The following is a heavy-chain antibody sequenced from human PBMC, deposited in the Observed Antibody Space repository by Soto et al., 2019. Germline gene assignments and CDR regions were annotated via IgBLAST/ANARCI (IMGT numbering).Heavy chain of an antibody. CDR1: GGTFSSYA. CDR2: IIPIFGTA. CDR3: AREGIEYSSSSLEFDY. Sequence: SVKVSCKASGGTFSSYAISWVRQAPGQGLEWMGGIIPIFGTANYAQKFQGRVTITADESTSTAYMELSSLRSEDTAVYYCAREGIEYSSSSLEFDYWGQGTLVTVSS. V-gene: IGHV1-69*13. J-gene: IGHJ4*02. D-gene: IGHD6-6*01.